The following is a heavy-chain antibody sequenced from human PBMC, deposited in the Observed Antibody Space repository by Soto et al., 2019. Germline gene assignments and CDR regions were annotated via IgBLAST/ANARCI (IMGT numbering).Heavy chain of an antibody. D-gene: IGHD3-22*01. Sequence: LSLTCTVSGGSISTYYWSWIRQPPGKGLEWIGYIYYSGSTNYNPSLKSRVTISVDTSKNQFSLKLSSVTAADTAVYYCARVNNYYDSSGYPDYWGQGTLVTVSS. CDR1: GGSISTYY. CDR3: ARVNNYYDSSGYPDY. V-gene: IGHV4-59*01. J-gene: IGHJ4*02. CDR2: IYYSGST.